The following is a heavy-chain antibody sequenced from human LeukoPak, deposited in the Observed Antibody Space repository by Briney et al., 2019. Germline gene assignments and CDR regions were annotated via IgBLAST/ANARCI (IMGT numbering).Heavy chain of an antibody. CDR2: IWYDGSNK. D-gene: IGHD1-26*01. V-gene: IGHV3-33*06. CDR3: AKDKYSGSYIHY. CDR1: GFTFSSYG. J-gene: IGHJ4*02. Sequence: GGPLRLSCAASGFTFSSYGMHWVRQAPGKGLKGVAVIWYDGSNKYYADSVKGRFTISRDNSKNTLYLQMNSLRAEDTAVYYCAKDKYSGSYIHYWGQGTLVTVSS.